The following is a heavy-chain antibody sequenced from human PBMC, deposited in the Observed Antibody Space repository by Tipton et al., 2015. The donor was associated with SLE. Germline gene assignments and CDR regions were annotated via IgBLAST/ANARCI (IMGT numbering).Heavy chain of an antibody. V-gene: IGHV3-49*04. J-gene: IGHJ4*02. Sequence: SLRLSCAASGFTFSSYSMNWVRQAPGKGLEWVGFIRSKAYGGTTEYAASVKGRFTISRDDSKSIAYLQMNSLKTEDTAVYYCTRVTVDTAMVYYFDYWGQGTLVTVSS. CDR1: GFTFSSYS. CDR2: IRSKAYGGTT. D-gene: IGHD5-18*01. CDR3: TRVTVDTAMVYYFDY.